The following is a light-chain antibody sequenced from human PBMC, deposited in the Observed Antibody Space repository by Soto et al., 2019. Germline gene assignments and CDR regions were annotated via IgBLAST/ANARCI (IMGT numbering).Light chain of an antibody. CDR1: STDVSRYNY. V-gene: IGLV2-14*01. J-gene: IGLJ1*01. CDR3: TSYTSDSTYV. Sequence: QSVLTQPASVSGSPGQSITISCTGTSTDVSRYNYVSWYQQHPGKAHKLMVYDVSNRPSWVSNRFSGSKSGITASLTISGLQAEDEADYYCTSYTSDSTYVFGTGTKVTVL. CDR2: DVS.